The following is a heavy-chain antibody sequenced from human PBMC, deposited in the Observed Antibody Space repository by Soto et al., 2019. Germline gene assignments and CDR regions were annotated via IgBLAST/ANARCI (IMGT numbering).Heavy chain of an antibody. J-gene: IGHJ5*02. Sequence: SETLSLTCTVSGGSISSYYWSWIRQPPGKGLEWIGYIYYSGSTNYDPSLKSRVTISVDTSKNQFSLKLSSVTAADTAVYYCARQVPFWSGYFMKANWFDPWGQGTLVTVSS. CDR2: IYYSGST. CDR1: GGSISSYY. CDR3: ARQVPFWSGYFMKANWFDP. D-gene: IGHD3-3*01. V-gene: IGHV4-59*08.